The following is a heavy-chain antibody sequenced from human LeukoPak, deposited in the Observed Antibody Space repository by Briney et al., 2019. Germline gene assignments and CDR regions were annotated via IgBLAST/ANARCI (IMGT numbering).Heavy chain of an antibody. CDR3: ATVRGYRAYVHGLFDY. V-gene: IGHV4-59*01. CDR1: GDSISSSY. D-gene: IGHD5-12*01. Sequence: SETLSLTCTVSGDSISSSYWSWIRQPPGKRLDWIGYMFYTGTTNYNPSLQTRVTISLDTSKHQLSLRLRDVTAADTAVSSCATVRGYRAYVHGLFDYWGQGTLVTVSS. J-gene: IGHJ4*02. CDR2: MFYTGTT.